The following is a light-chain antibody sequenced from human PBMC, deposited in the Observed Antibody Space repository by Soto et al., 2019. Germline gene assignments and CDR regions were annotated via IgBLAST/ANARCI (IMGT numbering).Light chain of an antibody. CDR3: QHYGGSLWT. CDR1: QSVSSS. CDR2: DAF. J-gene: IGKJ1*01. Sequence: EIVLTQSPATLSLSPGERATLSCRASQSVSSSLAWYQQKPGQAPRLLIYDAFNRATGIPARFSGSGSGTDFTLTISSLEPEDFALFFCQHYGGSLWTFGQGTKVDIK. V-gene: IGKV3-11*01.